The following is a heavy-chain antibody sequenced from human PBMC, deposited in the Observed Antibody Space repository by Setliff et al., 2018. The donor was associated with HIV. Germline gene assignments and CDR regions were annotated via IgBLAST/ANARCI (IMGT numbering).Heavy chain of an antibody. Sequence: KSSETLFLTCTVSGGSISSSSFYWGWIRQPPGKGLEWIASIYYSGSTYYNSSLKSRVTISVDTSKNQFSLRLSSVTAADTAVFYCARASTGYSSIWYRNGLTYYNYMDVWGRGTKVTAP. J-gene: IGHJ6*03. CDR3: ARASTGYSSIWYRNGLTYYNYMDV. V-gene: IGHV4-39*02. CDR1: GGSISSSSFY. CDR2: IYYSGST. D-gene: IGHD6-13*01.